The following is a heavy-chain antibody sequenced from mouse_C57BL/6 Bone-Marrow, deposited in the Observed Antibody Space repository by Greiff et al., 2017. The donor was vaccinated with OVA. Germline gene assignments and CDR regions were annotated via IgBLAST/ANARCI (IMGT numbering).Heavy chain of an antibody. V-gene: IGHV2-9-1*01. J-gene: IGHJ2*01. CDR1: GFSLTSYA. CDR2: IWTGGGT. Sequence: QVQLQQSGPGLVAPSQSLSITCTVSGFSLTSYAISWVRQPPGKGLEWLGVIWTGGGTNYNSAPKSRRSISKDNSKSQVFLKMNSRQTDDTARYYWARNPSYYGSSYAFDYWGQGTTLTVSS. D-gene: IGHD1-1*01. CDR3: ARNPSYYGSSYAFDY.